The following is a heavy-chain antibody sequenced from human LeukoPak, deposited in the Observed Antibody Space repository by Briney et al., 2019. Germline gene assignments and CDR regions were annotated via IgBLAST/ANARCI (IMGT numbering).Heavy chain of an antibody. D-gene: IGHD2-2*01. J-gene: IGHJ3*02. CDR1: GFTSSWYW. Sequence: PGVSLRLSCAASGFTSSWYWMSWVRQAPGKGLEWVANIKPDGSEKHYVDSVKGRFTISRDNAKNSLYLQMNSLRAEDTAVYFCARSNYAAFDIWGQGTMVTVSS. V-gene: IGHV3-7*05. CDR3: ARSNYAAFDI. CDR2: IKPDGSEK.